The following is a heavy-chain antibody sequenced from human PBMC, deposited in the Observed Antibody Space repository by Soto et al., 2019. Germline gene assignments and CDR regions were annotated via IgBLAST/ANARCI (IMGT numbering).Heavy chain of an antibody. CDR3: ARDGIGIAVAGTYNVMDV. CDR1: GGTFSNYA. Sequence: QVQLVQSGAEVKKPGSSVKVSCKASGGTFSNYAISWVRQAPGQGLEWMGGIIPIFGTANNPQKFQGRVTITADESTSTAYMELSRLRSEDTAVYYCARDGIGIAVAGTYNVMDVWGQGTTVTVSS. V-gene: IGHV1-69*01. D-gene: IGHD6-19*01. J-gene: IGHJ6*02. CDR2: IIPIFGTA.